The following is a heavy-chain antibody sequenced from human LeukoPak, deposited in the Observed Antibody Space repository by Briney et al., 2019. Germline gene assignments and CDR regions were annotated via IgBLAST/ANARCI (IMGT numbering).Heavy chain of an antibody. CDR2: ISLDGSDK. Sequence: GGSLRLSCAASGFTVSSNYMSWARQAPGKGLEWVAGISLDGSDKYYTDSVKGRFTISRDNSMNTLYLQMNSLRAEDTAVYHCTRERRRDGYNYWGQGTLVTVSS. CDR3: TRERRRDGYNY. J-gene: IGHJ4*02. CDR1: GFTVSSNY. D-gene: IGHD5-24*01. V-gene: IGHV3-30*03.